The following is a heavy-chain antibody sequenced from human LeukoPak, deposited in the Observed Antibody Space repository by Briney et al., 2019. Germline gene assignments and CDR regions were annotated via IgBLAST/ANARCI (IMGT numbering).Heavy chain of an antibody. CDR2: IYYSGST. CDR3: ARGLNYYDSSGYSVYYGMDV. J-gene: IGHJ6*02. D-gene: IGHD3-22*01. V-gene: IGHV4-30-4*01. Sequence: SETLSLTCTVSGGSISSGDYYWSWIRQPPGKGLEWIGYIYYSGSTYYNPSLKSRVTISVDTSKNQFSLKLSSVTAADTAVYYCARGLNYYDSSGYSVYYGMDVWGQGTTVTVSS. CDR1: GGSISSGDYY.